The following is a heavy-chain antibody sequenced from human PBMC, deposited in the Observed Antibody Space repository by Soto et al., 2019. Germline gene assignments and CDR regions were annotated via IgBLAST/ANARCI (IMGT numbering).Heavy chain of an antibody. Sequence: QVQLVESGGGLVKPGGSLRLSCAASGFTFSDYYMSWFRQAPGKGLEWVSYISSSGSTIYYADSVKGRFTISRDNAKNSLYLQMNSMRAEDTAVYYCARGGYDYVWGSYRYKGAFDIWGQGTMVTVSS. CDR1: GFTFSDYY. CDR2: ISSSGSTI. D-gene: IGHD3-16*02. J-gene: IGHJ3*02. V-gene: IGHV3-11*01. CDR3: ARGGYDYVWGSYRYKGAFDI.